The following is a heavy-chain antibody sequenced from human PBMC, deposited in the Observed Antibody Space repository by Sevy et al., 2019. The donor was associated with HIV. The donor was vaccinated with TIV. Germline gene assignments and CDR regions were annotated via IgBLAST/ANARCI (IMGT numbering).Heavy chain of an antibody. D-gene: IGHD7-27*01. Sequence: GGSLRLSCVVSGYSFSSYAISWVRQAPGKGLEWVSTINGRGGSTYYADSVKGRFTISRDNSKNTVNLQMNSLRVEDTAIYYCAKETWGLFDPWGQGILVTVSS. CDR3: AKETWGLFDP. CDR1: GYSFSSYA. J-gene: IGHJ5*02. V-gene: IGHV3-23*01. CDR2: INGRGGST.